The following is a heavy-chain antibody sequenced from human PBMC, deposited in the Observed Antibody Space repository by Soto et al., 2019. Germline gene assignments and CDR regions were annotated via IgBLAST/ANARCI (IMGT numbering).Heavy chain of an antibody. CDR3: ARHYIHLEAAGKNRWFDP. CDR2: IYYSGST. D-gene: IGHD6-13*01. CDR1: AGTLSPSSYF. J-gene: IGHJ5*02. Sequence: SDALCLPCTVSAGTLSPSSYFLCCIRLPPGKGLEWIGSIYYSGSTYYNPSLKSRVTISVDTSKNQFSLKLSSVTAADTAVYYCARHYIHLEAAGKNRWFDPWGQGTLVT. V-gene: IGHV4-39*01.